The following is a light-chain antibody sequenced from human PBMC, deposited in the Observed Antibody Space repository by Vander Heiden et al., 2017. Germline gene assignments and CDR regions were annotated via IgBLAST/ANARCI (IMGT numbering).Light chain of an antibody. V-gene: IGKV3-20*01. CDR2: GAS. Sequence: DIVSMQSPATPSLSPGARATLACRASQSVNTNLLAWYQQKPGQAPRLLMSGASTRATGVPDRFSGSGSGTDFTLIISRLESEDCAVYFCQQYGTSPVTFGQGTRLELK. CDR1: QSVNTNL. J-gene: IGKJ5*01. CDR3: QQYGTSPVT.